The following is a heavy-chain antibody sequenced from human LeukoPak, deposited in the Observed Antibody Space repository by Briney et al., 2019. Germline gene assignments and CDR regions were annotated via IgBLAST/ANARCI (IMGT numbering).Heavy chain of an antibody. Sequence: GGSLRLSCAASGFTVSSNYMSWVRQAPGKGLEWVSVIFSGGTTYYADSVKGRFTISRDNSKNTLYLQMNSLRAEDTAVYYCAREGNYYDMDVWAKGPRSPSP. CDR1: GFTVSSNY. J-gene: IGHJ6*02. V-gene: IGHV3-53*01. CDR3: AREGNYYDMDV. CDR2: IFSGGTT.